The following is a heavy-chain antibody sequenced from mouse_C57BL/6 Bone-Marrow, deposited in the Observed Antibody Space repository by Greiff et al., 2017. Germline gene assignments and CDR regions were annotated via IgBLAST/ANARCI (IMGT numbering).Heavy chain of an antibody. J-gene: IGHJ3*01. CDR1: GYTFTDYE. D-gene: IGHD1-1*01. CDR3: TREDYYGSSSWFAY. CDR2: IDPETGGT. Sequence: VQLQQSGAELVRPGASVTLSCKASGYTFTDYEMHWVKQTPVPGLEWIGAIDPETGGTADNQKFKGKAILTADKSSSTAYMERRSLTSDDSAVYYCTREDYYGSSSWFAYWGQGTLVTVSA. V-gene: IGHV1-15*01.